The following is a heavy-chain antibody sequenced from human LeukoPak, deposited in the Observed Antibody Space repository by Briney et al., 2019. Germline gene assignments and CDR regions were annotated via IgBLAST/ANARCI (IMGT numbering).Heavy chain of an antibody. CDR2: ISGSDNSA. Sequence: PGGSLRLSCAASGFIFRSYSMNWVRQAPGKGLEWVSSISGSDNSAYFADSVKGRFTISRDNSKNTLSLQMNSLRAEDTAVYYCAKDRSAAAPYCLDYWGQGTLVTVSS. D-gene: IGHD6-13*01. V-gene: IGHV3-23*01. CDR1: GFIFRSYS. J-gene: IGHJ4*02. CDR3: AKDRSAAAPYCLDY.